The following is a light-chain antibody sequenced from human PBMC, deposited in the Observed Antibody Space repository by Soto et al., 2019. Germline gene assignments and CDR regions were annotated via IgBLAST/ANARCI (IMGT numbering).Light chain of an antibody. CDR1: QSVGSY. V-gene: IGKV3-11*01. Sequence: EMVLTQSPATLSLSPGERATLSCRASQSVGSYLAWYQQKPGQAPRLLIFDASNRATGIPARFSGSGSGTDFTLTISSLEPEDFAVYYCQQRGTWPLFGGGTKVKIK. J-gene: IGKJ4*01. CDR2: DAS. CDR3: QQRGTWPL.